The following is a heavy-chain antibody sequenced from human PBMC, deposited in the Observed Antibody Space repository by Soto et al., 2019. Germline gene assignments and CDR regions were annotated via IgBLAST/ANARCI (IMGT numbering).Heavy chain of an antibody. CDR1: GFTFSSYA. D-gene: IGHD2-15*01. J-gene: IGHJ4*02. V-gene: IGHV3-23*01. Sequence: GGSLRLSCAASGFTFSSYAMSWVRQAPGKGLEWVSAISGSGGSTYYADSVKGRFTISRDNSKNTLYLQMNSLRAGDTAVYYCAKDRLGYCSGGSCYPFDYWGQGTLVTVSS. CDR3: AKDRLGYCSGGSCYPFDY. CDR2: ISGSGGST.